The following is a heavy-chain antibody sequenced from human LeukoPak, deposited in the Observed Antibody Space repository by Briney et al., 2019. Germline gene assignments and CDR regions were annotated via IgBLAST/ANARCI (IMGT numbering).Heavy chain of an antibody. CDR2: LKGTGEK. Sequence: GGSLTLSCVASGFSFSSYAMSWVRQTPARGLEWVSSLKGTGEKYYADSVKGRFTLSRDDSRNTVYLQLNNLRVDDTGVNYCARASWVSKADVVWWGQGTVVTVSS. CDR3: ARASWVSKADVVW. J-gene: IGHJ4*02. V-gene: IGHV3-23*01. D-gene: IGHD2-15*01. CDR1: GFSFSSYA.